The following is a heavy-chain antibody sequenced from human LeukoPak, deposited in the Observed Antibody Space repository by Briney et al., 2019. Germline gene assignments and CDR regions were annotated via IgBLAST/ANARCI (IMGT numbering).Heavy chain of an antibody. CDR1: GRTFNSYA. V-gene: IGHV1-69*13. Sequence: ASVKVSCKASGRTFNSYAISWVRQAPGQGLEWMGGIIPIFGTANYAQKFQGRVTITADESTSTAYMELSSLRSEDTAVYYCARVDSLYYYYMDVWGKGTTVTVSS. J-gene: IGHJ6*03. D-gene: IGHD2-2*03. CDR2: IIPIFGTA. CDR3: ARVDSLYYYYMDV.